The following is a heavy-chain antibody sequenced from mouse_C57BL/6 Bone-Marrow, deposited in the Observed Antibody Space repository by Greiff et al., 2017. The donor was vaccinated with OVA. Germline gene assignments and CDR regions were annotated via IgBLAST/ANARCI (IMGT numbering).Heavy chain of an antibody. CDR1: GFNIKDYY. D-gene: IGHD1-1*01. CDR2: IDPEDGET. Sequence: VQLQQSGAELVKPGASVKLSCTASGFNIKDYYMHWVKQRTEQGLEWIGRIDPEDGETNYAPKFQGKAIITADKSSNTAYLQLSSLTSEDTAVYYCARTLTTVVAGDWYFDVWGTGTTVTVSS. V-gene: IGHV14-2*01. CDR3: ARTLTTVVAGDWYFDV. J-gene: IGHJ1*03.